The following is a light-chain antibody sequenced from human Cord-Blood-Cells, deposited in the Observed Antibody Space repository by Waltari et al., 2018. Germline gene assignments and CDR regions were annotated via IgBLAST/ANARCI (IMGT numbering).Light chain of an antibody. Sequence: EIVMTQSPATLSVSPGERATLSCRASQSVSSNFAWYQQKPGQAPRLLLYCASTRATCIPARCSGSGSGTEFTLTISSLQSEDFAVYYCQQYNNWPPYTFGQGTKLEIK. J-gene: IGKJ2*01. CDR2: CAS. CDR1: QSVSSN. V-gene: IGKV3-15*01. CDR3: QQYNNWPPYT.